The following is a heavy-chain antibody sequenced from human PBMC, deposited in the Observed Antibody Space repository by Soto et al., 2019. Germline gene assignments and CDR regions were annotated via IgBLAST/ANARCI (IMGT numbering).Heavy chain of an antibody. V-gene: IGHV4-59*01. Sequence: PSETLSLTCTVSGGSISSYYWSWIRQPPGKGLEWIGYIYYSGSTNYNPSLKSRVTISVDTSKNQFSLKLSSVTAADTAVYYCARASRTWVTGFDYWGQGTLVTVSS. J-gene: IGHJ4*02. CDR1: GGSISSYY. CDR2: IYYSGST. CDR3: ARASRTWVTGFDY. D-gene: IGHD2-21*02.